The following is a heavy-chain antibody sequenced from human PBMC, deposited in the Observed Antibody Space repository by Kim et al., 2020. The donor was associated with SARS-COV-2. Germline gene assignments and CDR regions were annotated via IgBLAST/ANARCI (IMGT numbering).Heavy chain of an antibody. D-gene: IGHD3-22*01. Sequence: GGSLRLSCAASGFTFSSYGMHWVRQAPGKGLEWVAVIWYDGSNKYYADSVKGRFTISRDNSKNTLYLQMNSLRAEDTAVYYCARDYYDSGGQGYYGMDVWGQGTTVTVSS. CDR2: IWYDGSNK. V-gene: IGHV3-33*01. CDR1: GFTFSSYG. J-gene: IGHJ6*02. CDR3: ARDYYDSGGQGYYGMDV.